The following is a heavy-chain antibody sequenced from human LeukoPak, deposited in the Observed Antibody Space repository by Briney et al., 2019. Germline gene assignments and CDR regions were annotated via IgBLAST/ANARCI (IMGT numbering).Heavy chain of an antibody. D-gene: IGHD1-26*01. CDR1: GGSFSGYY. CDR2: INHSGST. CDR3: ARVGGSYSY. J-gene: IGHJ4*02. Sequence: SETLSLTCAVYGGSFSGYYWSWIRQPPGKGLEWIGEINHSGSTNYNPSLKSRVTILVDTSKNQFSLKLSSVTAADTAVYYCARVGGSYSYWGQGTLVTVSS. V-gene: IGHV4-34*01.